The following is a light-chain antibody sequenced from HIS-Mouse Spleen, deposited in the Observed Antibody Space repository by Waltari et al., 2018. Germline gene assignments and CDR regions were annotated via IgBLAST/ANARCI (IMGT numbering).Light chain of an antibody. J-gene: IGKJ4*01. V-gene: IGKV3-20*01. CDR2: GAS. CDR3: QQYGSSPRALT. CDR1: QSVSSSY. Sequence: EIVLTQSPGTLSLSPGERATLSCRTSQSVSSSYLAWYQQKPGQAPRLLIHGASSRATGIPERFSGSGYGTDFTLTISRLEPEDVAVYYCQQYGSSPRALTFGGGTKVEIK.